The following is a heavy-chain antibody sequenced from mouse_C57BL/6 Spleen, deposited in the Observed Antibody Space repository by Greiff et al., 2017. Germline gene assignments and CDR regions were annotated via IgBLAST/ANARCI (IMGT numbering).Heavy chain of an antibody. CDR3: ALLRQYYFDY. CDR2: IYPGDGDT. CDR1: GYAFSSSW. D-gene: IGHD1-1*01. J-gene: IGHJ2*01. V-gene: IGHV1-82*01. Sequence: VQLQESGPELVKPGASVKISCKASGYAFSSSWMNWVKQRPGKGLEWIGRIYPGDGDTNYNGKFKGKATLTADKSSSTAYMQLSSLTSEDSAVYFCALLRQYYFDYWGQGTTLTVSS.